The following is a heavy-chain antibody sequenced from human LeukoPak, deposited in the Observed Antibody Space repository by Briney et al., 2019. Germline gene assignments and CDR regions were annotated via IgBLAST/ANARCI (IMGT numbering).Heavy chain of an antibody. Sequence: PGGSLRLSCAASGFTFSDYYMNWLRQAPGRGLEWVSYISNSGSAKYYADSVKSRFTISRDNAKNSVYLEMNSLRAEDTAVYYCASDSSGYFGPWGQGTLVTVSS. CDR1: GFTFSDYY. J-gene: IGHJ5*02. CDR3: ASDSSGYFGP. V-gene: IGHV3-11*01. CDR2: ISNSGSAK. D-gene: IGHD3-22*01.